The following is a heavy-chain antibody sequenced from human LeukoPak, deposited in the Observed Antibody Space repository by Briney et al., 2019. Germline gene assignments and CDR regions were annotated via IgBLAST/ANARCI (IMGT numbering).Heavy chain of an antibody. J-gene: IGHJ4*02. CDR1: GGSISSYY. CDR3: ARGRRIAARRGALDY. D-gene: IGHD6-6*01. CDR2: IYTSGST. V-gene: IGHV4-4*07. Sequence: RPSETLSLTCTVSGGSISSYYWSWIRQPAGKGLEWIGRIYTSGSTNYNPSLKSRVTMSVDTSKNQFSLKLSSVTAADTAVYYCARGRRIAARRGALDYWGQGTLVTVSS.